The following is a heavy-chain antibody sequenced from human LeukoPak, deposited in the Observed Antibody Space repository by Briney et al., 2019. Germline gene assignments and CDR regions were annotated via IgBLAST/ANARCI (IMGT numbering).Heavy chain of an antibody. CDR3: VKLPYSDTSAYYVDY. D-gene: IGHD3-22*01. CDR1: GFTFSTSA. J-gene: IGHJ4*02. V-gene: IGHV3-64D*06. CDR2: ISSNGGST. Sequence: GGSLRLSCSASGFTFSTSAIHWVRQAPGKGLEYVSAISSNGGSTYYAGSVKGRFTISRDNSKNTLSLQMSSLRPEDTAVYYCVKLPYSDTSAYYVDYWGQGTLATVSS.